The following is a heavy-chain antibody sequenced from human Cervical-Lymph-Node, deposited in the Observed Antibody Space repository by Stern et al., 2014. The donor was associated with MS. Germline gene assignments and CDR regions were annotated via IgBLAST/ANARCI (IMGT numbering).Heavy chain of an antibody. D-gene: IGHD3-10*01. CDR3: AKGPPGGAFDY. CDR1: GFTFSGSA. V-gene: IGHV3-30*18. J-gene: IGHJ4*02. Sequence: VQLVESGGGLVQPGGSLRLSCVASGFTFSGSAMHWARQAPGKGLEWVAVMSYDGSNKYYADSVKGRFTISRDNSKNTLFLQMNSLRTEDTAVYFCAKGPPGGAFDYWGQGSLVTVST. CDR2: MSYDGSNK.